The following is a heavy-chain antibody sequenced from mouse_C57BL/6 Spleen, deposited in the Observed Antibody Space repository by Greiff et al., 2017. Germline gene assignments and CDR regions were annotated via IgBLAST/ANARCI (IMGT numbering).Heavy chain of an antibody. D-gene: IGHD2-3*01. CDR2: ISYDGSN. CDR1: GYSITSGYY. CDR3: ARGPYDGYFDY. V-gene: IGHV3-6*01. Sequence: EVKLQESGPGLVKPSQSLSLTCSVTGYSITSGYYWNWIRQFPGNKLEWMGYISYDGSNNYNPSLKNRISITRDTSKNQFFLKLNSVTTEDTATYYCARGPYDGYFDYWGQGTTLTVSS. J-gene: IGHJ2*01.